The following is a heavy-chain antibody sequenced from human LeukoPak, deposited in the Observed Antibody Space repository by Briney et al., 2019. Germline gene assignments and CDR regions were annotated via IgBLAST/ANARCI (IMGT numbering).Heavy chain of an antibody. CDR3: ARHRYHYYYYDSSGYYPGFFDY. J-gene: IGHJ4*02. CDR2: INHSGST. V-gene: IGHV4-34*01. Sequence: SETLSLTCAVYGGSFSGYYWSWIRQPPGKGLEWIGEINHSGSTNYNPSLKSRVTISVDTSKNQFSLKLSSVPTADTALYYCARHRYHYYYYDSSGYYPGFFDYWGQGTLVTVSS. D-gene: IGHD3-22*01. CDR1: GGSFSGYY.